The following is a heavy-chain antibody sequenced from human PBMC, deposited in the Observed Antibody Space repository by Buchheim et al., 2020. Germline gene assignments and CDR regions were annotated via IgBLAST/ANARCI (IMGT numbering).Heavy chain of an antibody. CDR3: ARDQYDFWSGHSPGRAWFDP. J-gene: IGHJ5*02. CDR1: GGSISSGGYY. D-gene: IGHD3-3*01. Sequence: QVQLQESGPGLVKPSQTLSLTCTVSGGSISSGGYYWSWIRQHPGKGLEWIGYIYYSGSTYYNPSLKSRGTISVETSKNQFSLKLSSVTAADTAVYYCARDQYDFWSGHSPGRAWFDPWGQGTL. V-gene: IGHV4-31*03. CDR2: IYYSGST.